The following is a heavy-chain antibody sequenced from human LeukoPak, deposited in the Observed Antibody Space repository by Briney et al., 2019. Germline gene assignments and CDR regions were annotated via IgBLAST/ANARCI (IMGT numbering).Heavy chain of an antibody. CDR2: IYYSGST. Sequence: KPSETLSLTCTVSGGSISSYYWSWIRQPPGKGLEWIGYIYYSGSTNYNPSLKSRVTISVDTSKNQFSLKLSSVTAADTAVYYCARQGVLRYFDWTPFDYWGQGTLVTVSS. CDR3: ARQGVLRYFDWTPFDY. CDR1: GGSISSYY. D-gene: IGHD3-9*01. J-gene: IGHJ4*02. V-gene: IGHV4-59*08.